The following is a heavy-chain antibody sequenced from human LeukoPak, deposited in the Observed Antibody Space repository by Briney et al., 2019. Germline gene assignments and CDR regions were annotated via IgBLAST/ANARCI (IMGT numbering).Heavy chain of an antibody. V-gene: IGHV1-24*01. J-gene: IGHJ4*02. CDR1: GYTLTELS. CDR2: FDPEDGET. D-gene: IGHD2-15*01. Sequence: ASVKVSCKVSGYTLTELSMHWVRQAPGKGLEWMGGFDPEDGETIYAQKFQGRVTMTEDTSTDTAYMELSSLRSEDTAVYYCGRRRYCSGDTCYGIDDWGQGTLVTVSS. CDR3: GRRRYCSGDTCYGIDD.